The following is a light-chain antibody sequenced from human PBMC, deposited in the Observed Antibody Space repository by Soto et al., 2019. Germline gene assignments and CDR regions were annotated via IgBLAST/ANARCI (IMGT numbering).Light chain of an antibody. CDR2: DVT. V-gene: IGLV2-14*01. CDR1: SSDVGAYDF. CDR3: SSYTTRSTLV. J-gene: IGLJ1*01. Sequence: QSALTQPASVSGSPGQSITISCTGTSSDVGAYDFVSWYQHSPGKAPKLVTFDVTHRPPGISDRFSGSKSANTASLTISGLLAADEAFYYCSSYTTRSTLVFGGGTKVTVL.